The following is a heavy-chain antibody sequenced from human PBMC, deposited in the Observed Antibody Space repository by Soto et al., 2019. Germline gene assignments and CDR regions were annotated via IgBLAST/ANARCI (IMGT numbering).Heavy chain of an antibody. CDR1: GGSISSYY. CDR3: ARHGSGVIPNYDFWSGYSDYYYMDV. Sequence: SETLSLTCTVSGGSISSYYWSWIRQPPGKGLEWIGYIYYSGSTNYNPSLKSRVTISVDTSKNQFSLKLSSVTAADTAVYYCARHGSGVIPNYDFWSGYSDYYYMDVWGKGTTVTVSS. D-gene: IGHD3-3*01. J-gene: IGHJ6*03. CDR2: IYYSGST. V-gene: IGHV4-59*08.